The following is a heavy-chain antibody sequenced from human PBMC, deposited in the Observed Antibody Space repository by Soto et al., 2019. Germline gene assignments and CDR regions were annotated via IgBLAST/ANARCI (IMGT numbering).Heavy chain of an antibody. CDR1: GFTFSSYA. Sequence: PGGSLRLSCVASGFTFSSYAMTWVRQAPGRGLEWVSGISGSGDGDGTYYADSVKGRFTISRDNSKNTLYLQMNSLRAEDTAVYYCHGYGYWGQGTLVTVSS. CDR2: ISGSGDGDGT. V-gene: IGHV3-23*01. D-gene: IGHD5-12*01. CDR3: HGYGY. J-gene: IGHJ4*02.